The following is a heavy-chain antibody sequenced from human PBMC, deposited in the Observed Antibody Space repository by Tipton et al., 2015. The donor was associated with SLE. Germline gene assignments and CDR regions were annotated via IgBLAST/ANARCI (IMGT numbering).Heavy chain of an antibody. CDR1: GYIFSTYG. J-gene: IGHJ6*03. CDR3: ARHPVAGYTYYMDV. D-gene: IGHD5-24*01. CDR2: INPYNDNT. Sequence: QPGPEVRKPGASVKVSCRASGYIFSTYGISWVRQAPGQGLEWMGWINPYNDNTDYVEVLQGRVTMTTDTSTGTAYMELTSLNSDDTAIYYCARHPVAGYTYYMDVWGTGTTVTVSS. V-gene: IGHV1-18*01.